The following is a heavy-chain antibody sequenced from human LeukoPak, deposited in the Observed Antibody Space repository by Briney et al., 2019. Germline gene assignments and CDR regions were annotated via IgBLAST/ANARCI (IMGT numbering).Heavy chain of an antibody. CDR1: GYTFTGYY. D-gene: IGHD1-26*01. CDR3: ARGWWELLGGRDAFDI. Sequence: ASVKVSCKASGYTFTGYYMHWVRQAPGQGLEGMGWINPNSGGTNYAQKFQGRVTMTRDTSISTAYMELSRLRSDDTAVYYCARGWWELLGGRDAFDIWGQGTMVTVSS. CDR2: INPNSGGT. J-gene: IGHJ3*02. V-gene: IGHV1-2*02.